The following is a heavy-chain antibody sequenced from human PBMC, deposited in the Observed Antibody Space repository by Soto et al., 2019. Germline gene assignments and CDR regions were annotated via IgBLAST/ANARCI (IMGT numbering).Heavy chain of an antibody. J-gene: IGHJ4*02. D-gene: IGHD2-2*01. CDR1: GFTFSSYA. V-gene: IGHV3-23*01. Sequence: EVQLLESGGGLVQPGGSLRLSCAASGFTFSSYAMSWVRQAPGKGLECVSAISGSGGSTYYADSVKGRFTISRDNSKNKXXLQMNSLRAESTAVYYCAKDGIGYCISTSCYSVDYWGQGTLVTVSS. CDR2: ISGSGGST. CDR3: AKDGIGYCISTSCYSVDY.